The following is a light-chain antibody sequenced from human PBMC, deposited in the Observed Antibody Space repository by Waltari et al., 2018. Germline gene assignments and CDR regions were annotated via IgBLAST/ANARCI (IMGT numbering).Light chain of an antibody. CDR3: QQRSNWPPLT. J-gene: IGKJ4*01. Sequence: EIVLTQSPATLSLSPVERATLSCRSSQSVSSYLAWYQQKPGKAPRLLIYDASNRATGIPARFSGRGAGTDFTLTISSLEPEDFAVYYCQQRSNWPPLTFGGGTKVEIK. CDR2: DAS. V-gene: IGKV3-11*01. CDR1: QSVSSY.